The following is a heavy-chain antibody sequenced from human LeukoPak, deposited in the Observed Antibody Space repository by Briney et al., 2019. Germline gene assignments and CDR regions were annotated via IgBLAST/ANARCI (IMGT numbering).Heavy chain of an antibody. J-gene: IGHJ4*02. CDR3: ARHPHHLGDTTYFDY. CDR2: INYSGTT. V-gene: IGHV4-39*01. D-gene: IGHD1-26*01. Sequence: PSETLSLTCTVSGGSIISSGYYWGWIRHPPGTWLEWIGSINYSGTTYYNPSLKRRVTISVDTSKNQLSLELSSVTAADTAVYLCARHPHHLGDTTYFDYWRRGTVVTVSS. CDR1: GGSIISSGYY.